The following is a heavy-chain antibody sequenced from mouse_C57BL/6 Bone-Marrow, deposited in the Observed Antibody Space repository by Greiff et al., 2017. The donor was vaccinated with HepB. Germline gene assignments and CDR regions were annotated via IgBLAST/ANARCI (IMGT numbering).Heavy chain of an antibody. CDR3: ARRDYYGSSYDWYFDV. Sequence: EVQVVESGGGLVQPGGSLKLSCAASGFTFSDYGMAWVPQAPRKGPEWVAFISNLAYSIYYADTVTGRFTISRENAKNTLYLEMSSLRSEDTAMYYCARRDYYGSSYDWYFDVWGTGTTVTVSS. J-gene: IGHJ1*03. V-gene: IGHV5-15*01. D-gene: IGHD1-1*01. CDR2: ISNLAYSI. CDR1: GFTFSDYG.